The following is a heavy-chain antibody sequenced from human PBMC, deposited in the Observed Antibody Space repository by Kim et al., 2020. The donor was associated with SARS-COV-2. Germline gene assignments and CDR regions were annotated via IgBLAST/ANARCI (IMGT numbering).Heavy chain of an antibody. CDR2: IYYSGST. CDR3: ARSSGITMIVVVIGAFDI. J-gene: IGHJ3*02. V-gene: IGHV4-31*03. D-gene: IGHD3-22*01. Sequence: SETLSLTCTVSGGSISSGGYYWSWIRQHPGKGLEWIGYIYYSGSTYYNPSLKSRVTIAVDTSKNQFSLKLSSVTAADTAVYYCARSSGITMIVVVIGAFDIWGQGTMGTVSS. CDR1: GGSISSGGYY.